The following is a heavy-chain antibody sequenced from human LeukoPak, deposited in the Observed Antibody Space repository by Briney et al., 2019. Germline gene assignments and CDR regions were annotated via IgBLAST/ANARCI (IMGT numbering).Heavy chain of an antibody. V-gene: IGHV3-7*01. CDR1: EFIFSKFW. CDR2: INQDGSEK. D-gene: IGHD3-3*01. CDR3: ARNAILGVAPSIGDVSVSAFDI. J-gene: IGHJ3*02. Sequence: PGGSLRLSCAASEFIFSKFWMSWVRQAPGKWLEWVANINQDGSEKYYVDSVKGRFTISRDNAKNSLYLQMNSLRAEDSAMYYCARNAILGVAPSIGDVSVSAFDIWGQGTMVTVSS.